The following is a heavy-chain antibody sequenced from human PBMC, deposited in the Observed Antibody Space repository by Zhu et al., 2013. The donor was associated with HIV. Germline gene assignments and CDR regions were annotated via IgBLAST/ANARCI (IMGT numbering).Heavy chain of an antibody. CDR3: AAVEDTAIEYYFDY. D-gene: IGHD5-18*01. J-gene: IGHJ4*02. CDR1: GFTFTSSA. V-gene: IGHV1-58*01. CDR2: IVVGSGNT. Sequence: QLVQSGPEVKKPGTSVKVSCKASGFTFTSSAVQWVRQARGQRLEWIGWIVVGSGNTNYAQKFQERVTITRDMSTSTAYMELSSLRSEDTAVYYCAAVEDTAIEYYFDYWGQGTLVTVSS.